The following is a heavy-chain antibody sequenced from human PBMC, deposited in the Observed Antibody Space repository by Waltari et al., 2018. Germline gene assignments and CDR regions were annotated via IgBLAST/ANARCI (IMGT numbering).Heavy chain of an antibody. Sequence: EVQLVESGGGLVQPGGSLRLSCAASGFTFSSYWMSWVRQAPGKGLEGVANIKQDGSEKYYVDSVKGRFTISRDNAKNSLYLQMNSLRAEDTAVYYCARDYTTTLGYCSGGSCTDAFDIWGQGTMVTVSS. V-gene: IGHV3-7*01. D-gene: IGHD2-15*01. CDR3: ARDYTTTLGYCSGGSCTDAFDI. CDR2: IKQDGSEK. CDR1: GFTFSSYW. J-gene: IGHJ3*02.